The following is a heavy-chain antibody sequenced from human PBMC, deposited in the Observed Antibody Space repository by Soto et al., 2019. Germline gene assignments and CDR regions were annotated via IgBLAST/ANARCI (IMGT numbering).Heavy chain of an antibody. J-gene: IGHJ3*02. CDR1: GFTFSSYG. Sequence: GGSLRLSCAASGFTFSSYGMHWVRQAPGKGLEWVAVIWYDGSNKYYADSVKGRFTISRDNSKNTLYLQMNSLRAEDTAVYYCAGGRGGSITGTIFDAFDIWGQGTMVTVSS. V-gene: IGHV3-33*01. D-gene: IGHD1-20*01. CDR2: IWYDGSNK. CDR3: AGGRGGSITGTIFDAFDI.